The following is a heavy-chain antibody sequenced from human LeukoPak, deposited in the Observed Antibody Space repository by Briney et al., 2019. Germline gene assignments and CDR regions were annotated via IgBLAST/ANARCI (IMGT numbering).Heavy chain of an antibody. CDR2: VDYSGST. V-gene: IGHV4-59*08. D-gene: IGHD6-19*01. J-gene: IGHJ3*02. CDR1: GGSLSKYY. CDR3: ARPHSSGWYGVLEI. Sequence: SETLSLTCTVPGGSLSKYYRHLIRQPPRKGPELIGYVDYSGSTNSKSSLKSRVTISVDTSKNQSSLNLRSVTAADTAVYYCARPHSSGWYGVLEIWGQGAMVTVSS.